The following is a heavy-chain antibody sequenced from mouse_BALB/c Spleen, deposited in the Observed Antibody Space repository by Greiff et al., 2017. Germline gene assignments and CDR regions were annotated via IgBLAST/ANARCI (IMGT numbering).Heavy chain of an antibody. CDR2: IYPSDSYT. CDR1: GYTFTSYW. Sequence: QVQLQQPGAELVRPGASVKLSCKASGYTFTSYWINWVKQRPGQGLEWIGNIYPSDSYTNYNQKFKDKATLTVDKSSSTAYMQLSSPTSEDSAVYYCTSQAYYRYDAMDYWGQGTSVTVSS. D-gene: IGHD2-14*01. CDR3: TSQAYYRYDAMDY. J-gene: IGHJ4*01. V-gene: IGHV1-69*02.